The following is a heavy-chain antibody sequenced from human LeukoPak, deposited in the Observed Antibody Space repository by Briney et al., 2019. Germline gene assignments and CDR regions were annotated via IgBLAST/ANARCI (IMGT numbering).Heavy chain of an antibody. V-gene: IGHV4-39*01. CDR2: IYDSEST. CDR3: HSSMTTVVFDY. J-gene: IGHJ4*02. D-gene: IGHD4-23*01. Sequence: PSETLSLTCTVSGGSMGSSNYYWGWIRQPPGKGLEWIGSIYDSESTYYNPSLKSRVTISVDTSKRQFSLKLSSVTATDTAVYARHSSMTTVVFDYWGQGTLVNVSS. CDR1: GGSMGSSNYY.